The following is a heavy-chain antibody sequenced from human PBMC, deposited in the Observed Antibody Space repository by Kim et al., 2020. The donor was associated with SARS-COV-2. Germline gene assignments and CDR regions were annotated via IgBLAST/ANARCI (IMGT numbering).Heavy chain of an antibody. D-gene: IGHD2-21*01. CDR1: GYTFTSYA. CDR2: INASNGDT. CDR3: ATDKTPLAYCGGDCKTPLDA. Sequence: ASVKVSCKASGYTFTSYAVHWVRQAPGQRLEWMGWINASNGDTKYSQQFQGRVTITRDTSASTAYMELRSLRSEDTAVYYCATDKTPLAYCGGDCKTPLDAWGEGTLVTVSS. V-gene: IGHV1-3*01. J-gene: IGHJ5*02.